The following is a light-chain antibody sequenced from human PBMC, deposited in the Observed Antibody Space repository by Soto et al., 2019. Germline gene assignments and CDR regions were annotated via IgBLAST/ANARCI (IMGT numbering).Light chain of an antibody. J-gene: IGKJ1*01. V-gene: IGKV3-20*01. Sequence: EIVLTQSPGTLSLSPGERATLSCRASQSVSSSYLAWYQQKPGQAPRLLIDGASSRATGIPDRFSGSGSGTDFTLTISRLEPEDFAVYYCQQYGSSPGTFVQGTQVEIK. CDR2: GAS. CDR3: QQYGSSPGT. CDR1: QSVSSSY.